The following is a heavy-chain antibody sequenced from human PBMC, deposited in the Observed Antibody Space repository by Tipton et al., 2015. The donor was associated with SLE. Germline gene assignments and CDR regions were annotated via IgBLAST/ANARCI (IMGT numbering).Heavy chain of an antibody. J-gene: IGHJ4*02. V-gene: IGHV1-18*01. D-gene: IGHD5-18*01. Sequence: QLVQSGAEVKKPGASVKVSCKASGYSFVNYGITWVRQAPGQGLEWMGWISGYNGNTNYAQGLQGRVTMTTDTSTSTAYMELRSLRSDDTAVYYCARDPGGLWPPFDYWGQGTLVTVSS. CDR3: ARDPGGLWPPFDY. CDR2: ISGYNGNT. CDR1: GYSFVNYG.